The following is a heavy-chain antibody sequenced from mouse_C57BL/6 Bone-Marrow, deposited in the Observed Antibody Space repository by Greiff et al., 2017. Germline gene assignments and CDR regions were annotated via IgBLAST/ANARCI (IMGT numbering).Heavy chain of an antibody. V-gene: IGHV5-17*01. CDR2: ISSGSSTI. J-gene: IGHJ3*01. CDR1: GFTFSDYG. Sequence: EVKLVESGGGLVKPGGSLQLSCAASGFTFSDYGLHWVRQAPETGLEWVAYISSGSSTIYYADTVKGRFTISRDTAKNTLFLQMTSLRSEDTAMYYCARNLFAYWGQGTLVTVSA. CDR3: ARNLFAY.